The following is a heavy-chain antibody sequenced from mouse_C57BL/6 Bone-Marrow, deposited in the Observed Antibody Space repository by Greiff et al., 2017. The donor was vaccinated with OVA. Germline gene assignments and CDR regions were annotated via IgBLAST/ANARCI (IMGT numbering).Heavy chain of an antibody. V-gene: IGHV1-69*01. Sequence: QVQLKQPGAELVMPGASVKLSCKASGYTFTSYWMHWVKQRPGQGLEWIGEIDPSDSYTNYNQKFKGKSTLTVDKSSSTAYMQLSSLTSEDSAVYYCARGGGLATYWYFDVWGTGTTVTVSS. D-gene: IGHD1-1*02. CDR1: GYTFTSYW. CDR3: ARGGGLATYWYFDV. CDR2: IDPSDSYT. J-gene: IGHJ1*03.